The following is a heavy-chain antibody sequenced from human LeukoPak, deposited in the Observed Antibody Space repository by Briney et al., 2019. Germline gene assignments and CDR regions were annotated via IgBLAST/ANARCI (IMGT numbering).Heavy chain of an antibody. Sequence: GGSLRLSCTASGCTFSSYAMSWVRQAPGKVLELVSGISGSGGTTYYADSVKGHFTISRDNSENTLYLQMSSLRAEDTAVYYCAKFYGSHYYYYGMDVWGKGTTVTVSS. D-gene: IGHD3-10*01. CDR2: ISGSGGTT. CDR1: GCTFSSYA. V-gene: IGHV3-23*01. CDR3: AKFYGSHYYYYGMDV. J-gene: IGHJ6*04.